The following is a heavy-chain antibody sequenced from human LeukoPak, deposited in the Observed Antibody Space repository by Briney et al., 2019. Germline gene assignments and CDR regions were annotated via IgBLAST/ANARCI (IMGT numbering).Heavy chain of an antibody. V-gene: IGHV3-30*18. CDR3: AKALTAVAGPLFDY. J-gene: IGHJ4*02. Sequence: GRSLRLSCAASGFTFSSYGMHWVRQAPGKGLEWVTVISYDGSNKYYADSVKGRFTISRDNSKNTLYLQMNSLRAEDTAVYYCAKALTAVAGPLFDYWGQGTLVTVSS. CDR2: ISYDGSNK. CDR1: GFTFSSYG. D-gene: IGHD6-19*01.